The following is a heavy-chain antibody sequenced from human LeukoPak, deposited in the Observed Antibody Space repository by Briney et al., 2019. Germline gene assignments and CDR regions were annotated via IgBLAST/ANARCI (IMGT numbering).Heavy chain of an antibody. Sequence: PGGSLRLSCAASGFTFSDYYMSWIRQAPGKGLEWVSYISSSGSTIYYADSVKGRFTISRDNAKNSLYLQMNSLRAEDTALYYCARVSWYHQRYYYYYYMDVWGKGTTVTVSS. D-gene: IGHD6-13*01. CDR3: ARVSWYHQRYYYYYYMDV. V-gene: IGHV3-11*01. J-gene: IGHJ6*03. CDR1: GFTFSDYY. CDR2: ISSSGSTI.